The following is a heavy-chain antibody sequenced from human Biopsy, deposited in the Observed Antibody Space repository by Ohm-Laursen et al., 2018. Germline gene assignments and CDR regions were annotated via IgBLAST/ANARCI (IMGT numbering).Heavy chain of an antibody. Sequence: ASVKISCKASGYTFTSYDITWVRQASGQGPEWIGWLNPVSGNSNFGQKFRGRVTVTSDTSISTAYMELSGLTSDDTATYYCGRAVRDQLLTDPWGQGTLVTVTS. CDR1: GYTFTSYD. J-gene: IGHJ5*02. CDR2: LNPVSGNS. D-gene: IGHD1-7*01. CDR3: GRAVRDQLLTDP. V-gene: IGHV1-8*01.